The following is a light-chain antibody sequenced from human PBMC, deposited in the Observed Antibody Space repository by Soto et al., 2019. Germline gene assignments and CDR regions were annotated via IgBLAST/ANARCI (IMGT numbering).Light chain of an antibody. CDR1: SSDVGGYNH. V-gene: IGLV2-14*01. J-gene: IGLJ1*01. Sequence: QSALTQPASVSASPGQSITISCTGTSSDVGGYNHVSWYQQHPGKAPKLMIYEVNNRPPGVSNRFSGSKSGNTASLTISGLQAEGEAAYYFCSYLSSVAYVFGTGTKLTVL. CDR3: CSYLSSVAYV. CDR2: EVN.